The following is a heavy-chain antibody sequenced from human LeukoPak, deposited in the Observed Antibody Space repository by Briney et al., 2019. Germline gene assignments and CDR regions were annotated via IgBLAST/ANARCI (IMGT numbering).Heavy chain of an antibody. CDR1: GFTFSSYW. Sequence: GGSLRPSCAASGFTFSSYWMSWVRQAPGKGLEWVANIKQDGSEKYYVDSVKGRFTISRDNAKNSLYLQMNSLRAEDTAVYYCARDAAWFGELLDAFDIWGQGTMVTVSS. J-gene: IGHJ3*02. CDR3: ARDAAWFGELLDAFDI. CDR2: IKQDGSEK. V-gene: IGHV3-7*03. D-gene: IGHD3-10*01.